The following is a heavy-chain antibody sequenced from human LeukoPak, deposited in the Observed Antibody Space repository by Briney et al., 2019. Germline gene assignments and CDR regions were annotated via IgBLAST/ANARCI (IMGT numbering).Heavy chain of an antibody. J-gene: IGHJ4*02. V-gene: IGHV1-3*01. D-gene: IGHD5-18*01. Sequence: GASVKVSCKASGYTFTSYAMHWVRQAPGQRLEWMGWINAGNGNTKYSQKFQGRVTITRDTSASTAYMELSSLRSEDTAVYYCARAAGRGYSYGYLSPGIDYWGQGTLVTVSS. CDR2: INAGNGNT. CDR1: GYTFTSYA. CDR3: ARAAGRGYSYGYLSPGIDY.